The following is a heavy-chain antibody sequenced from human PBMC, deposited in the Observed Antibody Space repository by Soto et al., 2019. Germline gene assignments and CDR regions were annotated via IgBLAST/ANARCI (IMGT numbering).Heavy chain of an antibody. D-gene: IGHD3-10*01. Sequence: GESLKISCKGSGYSFSSYWIGGVRQMPGKGLEWMGIIYPGDSDTRYSPSFQGQVTISADKSISTAYLQWSSLKASDTAMYSCARIPYYSGSGPSSFDYCGQGTLVTASS. CDR1: GYSFSSYW. J-gene: IGHJ4*02. CDR2: IYPGDSDT. CDR3: ARIPYYSGSGPSSFDY. V-gene: IGHV5-51*01.